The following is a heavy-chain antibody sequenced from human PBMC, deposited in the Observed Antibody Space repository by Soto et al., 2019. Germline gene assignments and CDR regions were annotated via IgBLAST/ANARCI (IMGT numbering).Heavy chain of an antibody. D-gene: IGHD2-2*01. V-gene: IGHV4-39*01. J-gene: IGHJ6*02. CDR3: ERLAGYWSTNGCHGDYAMDV. CDR1: GGSINSRSYS. CDR2: FYNNEKP. Sequence: PSETLSLTCSVSGGSINSRSYSWGWIRQPPGKGLEWVGTFYNNEKPNYNPSLKRRVTISVDTSKNQFSLRLTSVTAADTAVYYCERLAGYWSTNGCHGDYAMDVWGQGTSVPVSS.